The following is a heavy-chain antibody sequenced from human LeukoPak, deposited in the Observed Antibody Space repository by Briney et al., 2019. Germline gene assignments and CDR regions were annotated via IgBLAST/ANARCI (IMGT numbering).Heavy chain of an antibody. D-gene: IGHD3-10*01. V-gene: IGHV4-59*01. CDR1: GGSISSYY. CDR2: IYYSGST. Sequence: SETLSLTCTVSGGSISSYYWSWIRQPPGKGLEWIGYIYYSGSTNYNPSLKSRVTISVDTSKNQFSLKLSSVTAADTAVYHCARGGRYYYGSGSYGNWFDPWGQGTLVTVSS. J-gene: IGHJ5*02. CDR3: ARGGRYYYGSGSYGNWFDP.